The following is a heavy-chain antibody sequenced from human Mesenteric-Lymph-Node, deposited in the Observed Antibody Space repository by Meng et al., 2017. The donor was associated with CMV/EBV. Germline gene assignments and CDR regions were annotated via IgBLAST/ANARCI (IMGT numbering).Heavy chain of an antibody. D-gene: IGHD3-22*01. Sequence: GGSLRLSCAASGFTFSSFGVHWVRQAPGKGLEWVAVISYDGSDKYYADSVKGRFTISRDNSKNTLYPQMNSLRAEDTAVYYCARQWSGFYDGRHVDAFDVWGQGTMVTVSS. CDR3: ARQWSGFYDGRHVDAFDV. CDR2: ISYDGSDK. J-gene: IGHJ3*01. V-gene: IGHV3-30*03. CDR1: GFTFSSFG.